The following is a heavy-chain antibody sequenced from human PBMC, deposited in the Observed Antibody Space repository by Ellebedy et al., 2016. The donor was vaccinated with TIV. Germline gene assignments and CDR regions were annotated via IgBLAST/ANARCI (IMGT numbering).Heavy chain of an antibody. V-gene: IGHV1-58*01. CDR1: GFTFTKSA. CDR3: AADSVVGPSASWYFDL. CDR2: IVVGSGNT. D-gene: IGHD2-15*01. Sequence: AASVKVSCKASGFTFTKSAVQWVRQARGQRLEWIGWIVVGSGNTHYAQKFQEIVTITRDMSTSTAYMELSSLRSEDTAVYYCAADSVVGPSASWYFDLWGRGTLVTVSS. J-gene: IGHJ2*01.